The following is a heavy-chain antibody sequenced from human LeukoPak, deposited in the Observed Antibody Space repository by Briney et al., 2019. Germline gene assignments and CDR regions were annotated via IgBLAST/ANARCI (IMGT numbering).Heavy chain of an antibody. CDR2: TSWNSGSI. CDR1: GFTFDDYA. Sequence: GGSLRLSCAASGFTFDDYAMHWVRQAPGKGLEWVSGTSWNSGSIGYADSVKGRFTISRDNAKNSLYLQMNSLRAEDTALYYCAKEGAEIWGQGTLVTVSS. V-gene: IGHV3-9*01. J-gene: IGHJ4*02. CDR3: AKEGAEI. D-gene: IGHD5-24*01.